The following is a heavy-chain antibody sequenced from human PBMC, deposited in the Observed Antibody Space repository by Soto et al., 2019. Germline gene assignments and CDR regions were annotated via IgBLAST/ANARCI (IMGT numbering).Heavy chain of an antibody. Sequence: PGGSLRLSCAASGFTFNTYWMHWVRQAPGKGLVWVSRINSDGSNIGYADSVKGRFTISRDNAKNTLYLQMNSLRAEDTAVYYCARSPRWDTSLFDPWGQGTLVTVSS. D-gene: IGHD1-26*01. CDR1: GFTFNTYW. CDR3: ARSPRWDTSLFDP. J-gene: IGHJ5*02. CDR2: INSDGSNI. V-gene: IGHV3-74*01.